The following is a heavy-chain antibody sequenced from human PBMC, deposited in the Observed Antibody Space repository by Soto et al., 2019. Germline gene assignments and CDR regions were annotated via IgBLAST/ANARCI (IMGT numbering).Heavy chain of an antibody. Sequence: QLQLQESGPGLVKPSETLSLTCTVSGGSISSTNSYWGWIRQSPGKGLEWIANIYYTGTPYSSPSLKSRVTISVDTSKHQFSVKVSSVTAADTAVDFCTDKEMAHGYCQHWGQGTLVTVSS. J-gene: IGHJ1*01. CDR2: IYYTGTP. CDR1: GGSISSTNSY. CDR3: TDKEMAHGYCQH. D-gene: IGHD5-12*01. V-gene: IGHV4-39*01.